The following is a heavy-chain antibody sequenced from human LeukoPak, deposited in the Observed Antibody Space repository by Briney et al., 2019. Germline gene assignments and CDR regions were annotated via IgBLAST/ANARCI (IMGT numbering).Heavy chain of an antibody. V-gene: IGHV4-59*01. CDR3: ARDFMVRGDEVNYCYYYNDV. D-gene: IGHD3-10*01. CDR1: GGSISTYC. J-gene: IGHJ6*03. CDR2: ISDIVTT. Sequence: PSQSLSLTCTVPGGSISTYCWSWIRQPPGKGLGWIGYISDIVTTNYNTSLKSRVTSSLETSTTQFPLQLRSVTAADTAVYYCARDFMVRGDEVNYCYYYNDVCGTGATITVSS.